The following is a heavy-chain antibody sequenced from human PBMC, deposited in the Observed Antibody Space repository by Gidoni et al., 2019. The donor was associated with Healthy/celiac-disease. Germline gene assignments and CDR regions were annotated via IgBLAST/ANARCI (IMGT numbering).Heavy chain of an antibody. CDR1: GYSISSGYY. D-gene: IGHD3-22*01. V-gene: IGHV4-38-2*02. CDR3: ARDNYYDSSLHY. J-gene: IGHJ4*02. CDR2: ISHSGST. Sequence: QLQLQASGPGLVKPSETLSLTCPVSGYSISSGYYWGWIRQPPGKGLAWIGIISHSGSTYYNPSLKSRVTISVDTSKNQCSLKLSYVTAADTAVYYCARDNYYDSSLHYWGQGTLVTVSS.